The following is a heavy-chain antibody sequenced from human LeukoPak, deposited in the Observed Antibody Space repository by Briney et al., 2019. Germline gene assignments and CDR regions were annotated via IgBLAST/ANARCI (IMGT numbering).Heavy chain of an antibody. D-gene: IGHD5-12*01. CDR1: GGSFGGYY. CDR2: INHSGST. V-gene: IGHV4-34*01. Sequence: SETLSLTCAVYGGSFGGYYWSWIRQPPGKGLEWIGEINHSGSTNYNPSLKSRVTISVDTSKNQFPLKLSSVTAADTAVYYCASTPRLRYYYYGMDVWGQGTTVTVSS. CDR3: ASTPRLRYYYYGMDV. J-gene: IGHJ6*02.